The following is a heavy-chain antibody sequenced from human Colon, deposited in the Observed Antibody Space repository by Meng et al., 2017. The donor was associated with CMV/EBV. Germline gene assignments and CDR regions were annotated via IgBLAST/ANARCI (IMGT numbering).Heavy chain of an antibody. CDR1: GYTFSDYY. CDR2: IRSDGSAT. CDR3: VRSSGWSLFDY. V-gene: IGHV1-2*02. D-gene: IGHD6-19*01. J-gene: IGHJ4*02. Sequence: QGPCMLSGAGVKGPGASVKVSCKTSGYTFSDYYMHWVRQAPGQGLEWMGWIRSDGSATNYAQKFRGRVTMTRDASVSTAYMELSGLTSDDTAVYFCVRSSGWSLFDYWGPGALVTVSS.